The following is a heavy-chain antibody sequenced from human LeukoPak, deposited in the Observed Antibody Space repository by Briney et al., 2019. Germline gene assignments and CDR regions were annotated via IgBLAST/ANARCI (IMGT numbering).Heavy chain of an antibody. V-gene: IGHV4-38-2*02. J-gene: IGHJ4*02. D-gene: IGHD3-16*01. CDR2: IYHSGST. Sequence: SETLSLTCTVSGYSISSGYYWGWIRQPPGKGLEWIGSIYHSGSTYYNPSLKSRVTISVDTSKNQFSLKLSSVTAADTAVYYCARDNDSRDPPHFDYWGQGTLVTVSS. CDR1: GYSISSGYY. CDR3: ARDNDSRDPPHFDY.